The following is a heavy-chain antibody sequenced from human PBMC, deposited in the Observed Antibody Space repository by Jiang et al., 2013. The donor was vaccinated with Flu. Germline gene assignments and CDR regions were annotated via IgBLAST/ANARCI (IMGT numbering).Heavy chain of an antibody. Sequence: SQTLSLTCVISGDSVSSNSAAWNWIRQSPSRGLEWLGRTYYRSKWWNDYAVSVKGRMTISPDTSKNQFSLQLNSVTPEDTAVYYCARSPRSGGLEIADYWGQGTLVTVSS. CDR2: TYYRSKWWN. CDR1: GDSVSSNSAA. J-gene: IGHJ4*02. CDR3: ARSPRSGGLEIADY. V-gene: IGHV6-1*01. D-gene: IGHD2-15*01.